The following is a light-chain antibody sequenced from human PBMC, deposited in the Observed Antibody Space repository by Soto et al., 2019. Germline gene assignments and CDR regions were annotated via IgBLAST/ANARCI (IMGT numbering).Light chain of an antibody. CDR1: SSDVGSYNL. V-gene: IGLV2-14*02. J-gene: IGLJ1*01. CDR3: SSHNPTGTLQI. CDR2: EGS. Sequence: QSALTQPASVSGSPGQSITISCTGTSSDVGSYNLVSWYQQHPGKAPKLMIYEGSKRPSGVSNRFSGSKSGNTASLTISGLQAEDEADYYCSSHNPTGTLQIFGRGTKLTVL.